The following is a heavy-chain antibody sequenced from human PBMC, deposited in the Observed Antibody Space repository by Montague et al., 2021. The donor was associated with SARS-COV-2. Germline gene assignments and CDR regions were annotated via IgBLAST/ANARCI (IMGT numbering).Heavy chain of an antibody. J-gene: IGHJ4*02. CDR2: ALYNKGT. CDR1: GVSVTDYY. Sequence: SETLSLTCTVSGVSVTDYYWSWIRQPPGKGLEWVGDALYNKGTNFNPSLKSRVAISVDTSKNQFSLRLTSVTAADTALYYCVRHPHYDGLNGPPDFWDQGTLATVSS. CDR3: VRHPHYDGLNGPPDF. D-gene: IGHD3-9*01. V-gene: IGHV4-59*08.